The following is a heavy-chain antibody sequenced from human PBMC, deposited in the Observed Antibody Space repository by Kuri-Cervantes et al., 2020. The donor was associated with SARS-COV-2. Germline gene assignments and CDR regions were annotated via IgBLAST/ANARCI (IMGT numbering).Heavy chain of an antibody. Sequence: GSLRLSCAVSGYSISSGYYWGWIRQPPGKGLEWIGSIYHSGSTYYNPSLKSRVTISVDTSKNQFSLKLSSVTAADTAVYYCAKTPGDGDYVVPWAYYYYMDVWGKGTTVTVSS. CDR3: AKTPGDGDYVVPWAYYYYMDV. CDR1: GYSISSGYY. J-gene: IGHJ6*03. V-gene: IGHV4-38-2*01. D-gene: IGHD4-17*01. CDR2: IYHSGST.